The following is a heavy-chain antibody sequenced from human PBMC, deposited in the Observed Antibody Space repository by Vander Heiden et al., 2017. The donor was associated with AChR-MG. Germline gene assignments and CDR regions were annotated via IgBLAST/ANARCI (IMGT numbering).Heavy chain of an antibody. CDR2: IDYSGGT. D-gene: IGHD2-2*01. V-gene: IGHV4-39*01. CDR3: ARHYHRGAWFDP. Sequence: QLQLQESGPGLLKPSETLSLTCTVPGGSISGSSHYWGWIRQPPGKGLEWIGSIDYSGGTYYNASLKGRVTFSVDTSKNQFSLRLSSVTAADTAFYYCARHYHRGAWFDPWGQGTLVTVSS. CDR1: GGSISGSSHY. J-gene: IGHJ5*02.